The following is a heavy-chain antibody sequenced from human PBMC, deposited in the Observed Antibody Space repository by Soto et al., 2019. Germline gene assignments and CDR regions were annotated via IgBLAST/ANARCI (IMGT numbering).Heavy chain of an antibody. V-gene: IGHV3-30*18. D-gene: IGHD1-26*01. CDR3: AKDGRGWEPTSFAY. J-gene: IGHJ4*02. Sequence: QVELVESGGGVVQPGRSLRLSCAASGFTFSSYGMHWVRQAPGQGLEWVAVISYDGSNKYYADSVKGRFTISRDNYKNALYLQMNSLRAEDTAVYYCAKDGRGWEPTSFAYWGQGTLVTVSS. CDR1: GFTFSSYG. CDR2: ISYDGSNK.